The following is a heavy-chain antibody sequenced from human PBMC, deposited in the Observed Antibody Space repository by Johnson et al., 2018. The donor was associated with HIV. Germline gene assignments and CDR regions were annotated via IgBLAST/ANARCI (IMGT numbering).Heavy chain of an antibody. CDR3: ARGGRTATTLNAFDI. J-gene: IGHJ3*02. CDR2: IGTAGDT. D-gene: IGHD5-12*01. V-gene: IGHV3-13*01. Sequence: LEWVSAIGTAGDTYYPGSVKGRFTISRENAKNSLYLQMNSLRAGDTAVYYCARGGRTATTLNAFDIWGQGTMVTVSS.